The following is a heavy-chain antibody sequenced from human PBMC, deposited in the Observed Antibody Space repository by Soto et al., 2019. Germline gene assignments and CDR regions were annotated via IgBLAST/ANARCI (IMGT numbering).Heavy chain of an antibody. J-gene: IGHJ4*02. CDR1: GFTFTNYW. CDR2: IDGVGTGT. CDR3: TTVFEY. Sequence: EVQLVQSGGGSVQPGGSLRLSCAASGFTFTNYWMHWVRQVPGKGLVWVSRIDGVGTGTSYSDSVRGRFTISRDNAENMLYMQMHSLRAEDTAVSYCTTVFEYWGQGTLVTVSS. V-gene: IGHV3-74*01.